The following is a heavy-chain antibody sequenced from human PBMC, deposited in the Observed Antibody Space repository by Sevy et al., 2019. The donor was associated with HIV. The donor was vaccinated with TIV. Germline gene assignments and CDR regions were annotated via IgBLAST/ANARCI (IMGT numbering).Heavy chain of an antibody. CDR2: IKSKIDGGTT. V-gene: IGHV3-15*01. CDR1: GLTFSNAW. CDR3: TTDSDYSDYAGGMDV. Sequence: GGSLRLSCAASGLTFSNAWMSWVRQAPGKGLEWVGRIKSKIDGGTTDYATPVKGRFTISRDDSDNTLYLQMNSLKTEDTAVYYCTTDSDYSDYAGGMDVWGQGTTVTVSS. D-gene: IGHD4-17*01. J-gene: IGHJ6*02.